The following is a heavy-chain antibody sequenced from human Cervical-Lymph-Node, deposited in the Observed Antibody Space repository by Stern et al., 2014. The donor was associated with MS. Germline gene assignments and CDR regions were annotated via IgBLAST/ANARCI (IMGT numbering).Heavy chain of an antibody. J-gene: IGHJ6*02. D-gene: IGHD2-2*01. V-gene: IGHV4-61*08. CDR3: ARVLSTISSYGMDV. CDR2: IYYSGST. Sequence: VQLLESGPGLVKPSETLSLTCSVSGGSVSSAGYYWTWIRQPPGKGLEWIGYIYYSGSTTYNPSLKSRITISADTSKNQFSLKLTSVTAADTAMYYCARVLSTISSYGMDVWGQGTTVTVSS. CDR1: GGSVSSAGYY.